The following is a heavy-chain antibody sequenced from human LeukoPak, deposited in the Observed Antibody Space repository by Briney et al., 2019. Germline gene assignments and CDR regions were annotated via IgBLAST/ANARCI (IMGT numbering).Heavy chain of an antibody. Sequence: PGGSLRLSCAASGFTFSSYSMNWVRQAPGKGLEWVSSISSSSSYIYYADSVKGRFTISRDNAKNSLYLQMSSLRAEDTAVYYCARPTYYDSSGYYNLGDAFDIWGQGTMVTVSS. CDR1: GFTFSSYS. CDR3: ARPTYYDSSGYYNLGDAFDI. CDR2: ISSSSSYI. J-gene: IGHJ3*02. V-gene: IGHV3-21*01. D-gene: IGHD3-22*01.